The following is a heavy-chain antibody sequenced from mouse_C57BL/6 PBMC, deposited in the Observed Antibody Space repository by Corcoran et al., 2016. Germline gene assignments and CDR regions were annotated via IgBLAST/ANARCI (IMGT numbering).Heavy chain of an antibody. V-gene: IGHV9-3*01. Sequence: QIQLVQSGPELKKHGATVKISCRASEYTFTTYGMSWVKPAPGKGLKWMGWINTYSGVPTYADDFNGRFAFSLETSASPAYLQINNLKNEDTATYFCARWVRGTLYFDYCGQGTALTASS. D-gene: IGHD3-3*01. J-gene: IGHJ2*01. CDR3: ARWVRGTLYFDY. CDR2: INTYSGVP. CDR1: EYTFTTYG.